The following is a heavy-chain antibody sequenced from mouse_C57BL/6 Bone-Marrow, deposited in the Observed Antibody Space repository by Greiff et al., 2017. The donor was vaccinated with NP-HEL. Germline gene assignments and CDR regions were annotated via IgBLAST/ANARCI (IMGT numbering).Heavy chain of an antibody. CDR2: IDPENGDT. D-gene: IGHD1-1*01. J-gene: IGHJ2*01. CDR3: TTWRWGYYGFRDY. CDR1: GFNIKDDY. Sequence: VQLQQSGAELVRPGASVKLSCTASGFNIKDDYMHWVKQRPEQGLEWIGWIDPENGDTEYASKFQGKAPITADTSSHTTYLQLSSLTSEDTAVYYCTTWRWGYYGFRDYWGQGTTLTVSS. V-gene: IGHV14-4*01.